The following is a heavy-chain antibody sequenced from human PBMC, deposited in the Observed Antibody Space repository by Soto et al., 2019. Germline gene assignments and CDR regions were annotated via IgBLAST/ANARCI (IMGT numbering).Heavy chain of an antibody. D-gene: IGHD5-12*01. CDR2: IKHDGSEK. J-gene: IGHJ2*01. Sequence: EVQLVESGGGLVQPGGSLRLSCAASGFTFSSYWMSWVRQAPGKGLEWVANIKHDGSEKYYVDSVKGRFTISRDNAKNSQYLQMISLSAEDTAVYYCARDFPSRLLRFAWYFDLWGRGTLLTVSS. V-gene: IGHV3-7*01. CDR3: ARDFPSRLLRFAWYFDL. CDR1: GFTFSSYW.